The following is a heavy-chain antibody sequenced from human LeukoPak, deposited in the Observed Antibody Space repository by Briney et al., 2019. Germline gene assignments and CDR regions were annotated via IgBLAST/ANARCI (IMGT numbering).Heavy chain of an antibody. Sequence: SETLSLTCAVSGYSISSSYYWGWIRQPPGKGLEWIGRIYHSGSTYYNPSLKSRVTISVDTSKNHFSLKLSSVTAADTAVYYCASRGQSYYFDYWGQGTLVTVSS. D-gene: IGHD6-25*01. CDR1: GYSISSSYY. CDR2: IYHSGST. J-gene: IGHJ4*02. V-gene: IGHV4-38-2*01. CDR3: ASRGQSYYFDY.